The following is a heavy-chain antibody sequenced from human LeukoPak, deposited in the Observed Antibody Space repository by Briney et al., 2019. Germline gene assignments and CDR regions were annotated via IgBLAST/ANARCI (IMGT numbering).Heavy chain of an antibody. Sequence: ASVKVSCKASGYTFTNFYMHWVRQVPGQGLEWMGIINPRGGSASSAQKFQGRVTLTRDTSTSTVYMELSRLRSEDTALYYCARDYHGSGSLTTFDYWGQGTLVTVSS. CDR2: INPRGGSA. J-gene: IGHJ4*02. CDR1: GYTFTNFY. V-gene: IGHV1-46*01. D-gene: IGHD3-10*01. CDR3: ARDYHGSGSLTTFDY.